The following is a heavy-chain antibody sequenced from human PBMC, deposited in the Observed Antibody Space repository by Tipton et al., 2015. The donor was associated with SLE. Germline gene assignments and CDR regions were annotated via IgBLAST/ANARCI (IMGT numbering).Heavy chain of an antibody. J-gene: IGHJ4*02. CDR1: GFTFSSYG. CDR2: IPYDVTNK. CDR3: AKDRRLLISFVDY. V-gene: IGHV3-30*02. D-gene: IGHD3-10*01. Sequence: VQLVQSGGGVVQPGGSLRLSCAASGFTFSSYGMHWVRQAPGKGLEWVSFIPYDVTNKYYADSVKGRFTISRDNSKNTLYLQMNSLRAEDTAVYYCAKDRRLLISFVDYWGQGTLVTVSS.